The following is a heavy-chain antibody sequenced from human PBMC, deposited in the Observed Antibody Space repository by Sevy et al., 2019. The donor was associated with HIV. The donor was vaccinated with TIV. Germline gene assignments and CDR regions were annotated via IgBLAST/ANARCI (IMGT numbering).Heavy chain of an antibody. J-gene: IGHJ1*01. V-gene: IGHV3-30*02. CDR3: AKPLSPHWGSSSGTQYFQH. Sequence: GGYLRLSCAASGFTFSSYGMHWVRQAPGKGLEWVAFIRYDGSNKYYADSVKGRFTISRDNSKNTLYLQMNSLRAEDTAVYYCAKPLSPHWGSSSGTQYFQHWGQGTLVTVSS. CDR1: GFTFSSYG. CDR2: IRYDGSNK. D-gene: IGHD6-6*01.